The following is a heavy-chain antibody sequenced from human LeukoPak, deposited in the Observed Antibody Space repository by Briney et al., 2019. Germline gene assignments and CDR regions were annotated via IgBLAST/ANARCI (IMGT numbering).Heavy chain of an antibody. CDR3: AKDRRESGTYNYFDP. Sequence: PGVSLRLSCAASGFTFSSYAMSWVRQAPGKGLEWVSSISGSGGSTYYADSVKGRFNISRDTSNNTLYLQMNSLRAEDTAVYYCAKDRRESGTYNYFDPWGQGTLVTVSS. CDR2: ISGSGGST. V-gene: IGHV3-23*01. D-gene: IGHD1-7*01. CDR1: GFTFSSYA. J-gene: IGHJ5*02.